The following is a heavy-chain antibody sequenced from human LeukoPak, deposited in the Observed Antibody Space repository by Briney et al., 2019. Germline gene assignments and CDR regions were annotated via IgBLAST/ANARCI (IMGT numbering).Heavy chain of an antibody. CDR2: IYTSGRT. CDR3: ARGGGAAAVKEEYFQH. D-gene: IGHD6-13*01. V-gene: IGHV4-4*07. J-gene: IGHJ1*01. CDR1: GGSISSYY. Sequence: PSETLSLTCTVAGGSISSYYWSWIRQPAGKGLEWIGLIYTSGRTNYNPSLKSRVTMSVDTSKNQCSLKLSSVTAADTAVYYCARGGGAAAVKEEYFQHWGQGTLVTVSS.